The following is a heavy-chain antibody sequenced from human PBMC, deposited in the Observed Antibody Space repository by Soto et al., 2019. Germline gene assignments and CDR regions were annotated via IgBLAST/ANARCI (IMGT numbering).Heavy chain of an antibody. J-gene: IGHJ4*02. CDR3: ARLVVVSPVANV. CDR2: VFYDGTT. V-gene: IGHV4-39*01. Sequence: QLQLQESGPGPVKPSGTLSLTCTVSGGAINTNNYYWGWVRQPPGKGLEWIGSVFYDGTTHYSPSLKSRVTISLVTSRTQFSLKLNSVTAADTAVYYCARLVVVSPVANVWGQGTLVTVSS. CDR1: GGAINTNNYY. D-gene: IGHD2-2*01.